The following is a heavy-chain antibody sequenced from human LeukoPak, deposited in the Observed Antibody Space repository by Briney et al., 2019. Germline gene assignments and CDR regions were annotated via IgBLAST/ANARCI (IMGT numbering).Heavy chain of an antibody. J-gene: IGHJ3*02. Sequence: PSETLSLTCTVSGGSISSYYWSWIRQPPGRDRKGIGYFYYSGSTNYNPSLKSRVTISVDTSKNQFSLKLSSVTAADTAVYYCARDGWELLGEDAFDIWGQGTMVTVSS. V-gene: IGHV4-59*01. CDR3: ARDGWELLGEDAFDI. D-gene: IGHD1-26*01. CDR1: GGSISSYY. CDR2: FYYSGST.